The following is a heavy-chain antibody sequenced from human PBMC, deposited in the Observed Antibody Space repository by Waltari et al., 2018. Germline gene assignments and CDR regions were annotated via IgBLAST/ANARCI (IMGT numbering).Heavy chain of an antibody. D-gene: IGHD3-22*01. CDR3: ARDWGYYSDTSGYPSNWFGP. CDR2: SNPNTGDT. Sequence: QVQLVQSGAEVKKPGASVKVSCKASGYTFTGYYFHWVRQAPGQGLEWRGRSNPNTGDTTYAQEFQGRVTSTRDTSISTAYMELTSLRSEDTAVYYCARDWGYYSDTSGYPSNWFGPWGQGTLVTVSS. CDR1: GYTFTGYY. J-gene: IGHJ5*02. V-gene: IGHV1-2*01.